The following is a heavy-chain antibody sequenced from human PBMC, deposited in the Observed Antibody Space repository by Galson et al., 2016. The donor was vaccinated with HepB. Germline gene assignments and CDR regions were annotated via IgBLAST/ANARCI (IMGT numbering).Heavy chain of an antibody. J-gene: IGHJ4*02. CDR3: ARGGGYSSGWYSF. V-gene: IGHV3-21*01. CDR1: GFTFSTYS. CDR2: ISSGSAYI. Sequence: SLRLSCAASGFTFSTYSMNWVRRAPGKGLEWVSSISSGSAYIYYADSVKGRFTISRDNAKNSLYLQMNSLRAEDTAVYYCARGGGYSSGWYSFWGQGTLVTVSA. D-gene: IGHD6-13*01.